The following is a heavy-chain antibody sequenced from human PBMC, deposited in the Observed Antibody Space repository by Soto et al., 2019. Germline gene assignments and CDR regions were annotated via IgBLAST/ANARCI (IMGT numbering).Heavy chain of an antibody. V-gene: IGHV4-4*07. Sequence: SETLSLTCTVSGASISGYYWSWIRKSAGKGLEWIGRIYATGTTDYNPSLKSRVMMSVDTSKEQFSLKLRSVTAADTAVYYCVRDGTKTLRDWFDPWGQGISVTVSS. CDR2: IYATGTT. J-gene: IGHJ5*02. CDR3: VRDGTKTLRDWFDP. D-gene: IGHD1-1*01. CDR1: GASISGYY.